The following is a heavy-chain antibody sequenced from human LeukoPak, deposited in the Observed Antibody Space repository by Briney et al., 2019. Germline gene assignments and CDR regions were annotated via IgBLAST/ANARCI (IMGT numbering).Heavy chain of an antibody. V-gene: IGHV1-46*01. Sequence: ASVKVSCKASGYSFTNYFIFWVRQAPGQGLEWMGIINPSGGSTSYAQKFQGRVTMTRDTSTSTVYMELSSLRSEDTAVYYCARGGPEYLSDYWGQGTLVTVSS. CDR1: GYSFTNYF. D-gene: IGHD2-2*02. J-gene: IGHJ4*02. CDR2: INPSGGST. CDR3: ARGGPEYLSDY.